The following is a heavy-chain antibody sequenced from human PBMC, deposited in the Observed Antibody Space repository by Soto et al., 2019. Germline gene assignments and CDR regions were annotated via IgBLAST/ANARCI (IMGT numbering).Heavy chain of an antibody. J-gene: IGHJ3*02. Sequence: GGSLRLSCAASGFSITTYVMHWVRQAPGRGLEWVAVISHDGSYKYYGDAVKGRFTISRDTSKNAVYLEMNSLRPEDTAVYYCAKGLLAIVGTTLPRDAFNIWGQGTMVTVSS. D-gene: IGHD1-26*01. CDR3: AKGLLAIVGTTLPRDAFNI. CDR1: GFSITTYV. CDR2: ISHDGSYK. V-gene: IGHV3-30*18.